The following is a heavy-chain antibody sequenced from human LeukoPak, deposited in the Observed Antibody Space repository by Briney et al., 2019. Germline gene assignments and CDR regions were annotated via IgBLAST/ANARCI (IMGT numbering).Heavy chain of an antibody. Sequence: GGSLRLSCAPSGFSFSSYGKNWVRPAPEKGLGWVSYIRPSGNNTYYADSVKGRFTISRDNSKNTVYLQMNNMRVDDTAVYYCARVGGWHWFDPWGQGTLVIVFS. CDR1: GFSFSSYG. D-gene: IGHD1-26*01. J-gene: IGHJ5*02. CDR2: IRPSGNNT. V-gene: IGHV3-23*01. CDR3: ARVGGWHWFDP.